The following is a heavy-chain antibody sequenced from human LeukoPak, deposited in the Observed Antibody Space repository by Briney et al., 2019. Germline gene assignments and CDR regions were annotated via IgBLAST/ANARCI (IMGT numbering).Heavy chain of an antibody. Sequence: SVKVSCKASGGTFSNYAISWVRQAPGQGLEWLGGIIPIFGTANYAQKFQGRVTITTDESTSTDYMELSTLRSEDTAVYYCARGAILEWLPLSDSSRYYFDYWGQGTLVTVSS. CDR2: IIPIFGTA. CDR3: ARGAILEWLPLSDSSRYYFDY. CDR1: GGTFSNYA. J-gene: IGHJ4*02. V-gene: IGHV1-69*05. D-gene: IGHD3-3*02.